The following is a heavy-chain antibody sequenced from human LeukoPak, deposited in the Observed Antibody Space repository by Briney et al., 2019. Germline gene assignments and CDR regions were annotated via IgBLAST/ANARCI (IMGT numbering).Heavy chain of an antibody. D-gene: IGHD1-26*01. CDR3: VRGVGGEYFYFDR. V-gene: IGHV4-59*12. CDR2: IYHSGAA. Sequence: SETLSLTCTVSGGSISSCYWSWIRQPPGKGLEWVGYIYHSGAAYHNPSLKSRLALSVDTSNNQFSLRLRSVTAADTAVYYCVRGVGGEYFYFDRWGQGALVTVSA. J-gene: IGHJ4*02. CDR1: GGSISSCY.